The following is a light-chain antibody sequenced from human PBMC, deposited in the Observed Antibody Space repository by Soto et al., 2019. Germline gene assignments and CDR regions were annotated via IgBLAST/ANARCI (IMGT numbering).Light chain of an antibody. CDR3: QQYGSSPPYT. J-gene: IGKJ2*01. Sequence: EVVLTQSRGTLSLSPGEKATLSCRASQSVSIKYLAWYQQKPGQAPRLLIFGSSDRATGIPDRFSGSGSGTDFTLTISRLEPEDFAVYYCQQYGSSPPYTFGQGTKLEIK. CDR2: GSS. CDR1: QSVSIKY. V-gene: IGKV3-20*01.